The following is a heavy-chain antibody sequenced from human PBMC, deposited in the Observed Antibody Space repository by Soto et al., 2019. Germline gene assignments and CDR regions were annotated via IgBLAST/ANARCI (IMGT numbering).Heavy chain of an antibody. D-gene: IGHD1-1*01. CDR1: GYTFSDYY. J-gene: IGHJ4*02. CDR3: AGEPATAKPEGVDF. V-gene: IGHV1-2*02. CDR2: INPNSGGT. Sequence: GASLKVSCKASGYTFSDYYIHWVRQAPGQGLEWMGWINPNSGGTKYAPKFQGGVTMTRDTSITTAYMELSRLRSGDTAVYYCAGEPATAKPEGVDFWGQGTLVTVSS.